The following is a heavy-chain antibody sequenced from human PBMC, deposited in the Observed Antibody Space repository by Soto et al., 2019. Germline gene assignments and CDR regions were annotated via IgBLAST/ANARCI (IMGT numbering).Heavy chain of an antibody. V-gene: IGHV1-69*13. Sequence: SVKVSCKASGGTFSIYASSWVQKAPGQGLKWMGGIIPIFGTANYAQKFQGRVTITAGESTSTAYMELSSLRSEDTAVYYCASNDYYDSSGYHDGMDVWGQGTTVTVSS. CDR1: GGTFSIYA. CDR3: ASNDYYDSSGYHDGMDV. CDR2: IIPIFGTA. J-gene: IGHJ6*02. D-gene: IGHD3-22*01.